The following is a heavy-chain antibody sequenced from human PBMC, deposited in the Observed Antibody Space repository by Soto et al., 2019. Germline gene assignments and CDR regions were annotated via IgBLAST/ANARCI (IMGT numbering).Heavy chain of an antibody. CDR3: AKGYCSSTSCSFDY. CDR2: ISGTGDTT. J-gene: IGHJ4*02. CDR1: GFTFTNFA. Sequence: GGSLRLSCAASGFTFTNFAMNWVRQAPGKGLEWVSVISGTGDTTYNADSVKGRFTISRDNSMNTAFLQMNSLRAEDTALYYCAKGYCSSTSCSFDYWGQGTLVTVS. V-gene: IGHV3-23*01. D-gene: IGHD2-2*01.